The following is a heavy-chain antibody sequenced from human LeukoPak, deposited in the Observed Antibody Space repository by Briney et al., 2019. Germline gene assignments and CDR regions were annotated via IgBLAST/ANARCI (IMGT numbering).Heavy chain of an antibody. Sequence: GGSLRLSCAASGFTFSSYAMSWVRQAPGKGLEWVSAISGSGGSTYYADPVKGRFTIFRDNSKNTLYLQMNSLRAEDTAVYYCAKGGPTYYYDSSGYYHIDYWGQGTLVTVSS. CDR3: AKGGPTYYYDSSGYYHIDY. J-gene: IGHJ4*02. CDR2: ISGSGGST. V-gene: IGHV3-23*01. D-gene: IGHD3-22*01. CDR1: GFTFSSYA.